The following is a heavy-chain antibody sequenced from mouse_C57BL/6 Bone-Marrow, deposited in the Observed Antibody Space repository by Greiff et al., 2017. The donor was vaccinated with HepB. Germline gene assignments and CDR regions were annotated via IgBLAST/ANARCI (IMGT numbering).Heavy chain of an antibody. Sequence: EVQLQQSAELVKPGASVKLSCTASGFNIKDYYMHWVKQRTEQGLEWIGRIDPEDGETKYAPKFQGKATITADTSSNTAYLQLSSLTSEDTAVYYCARDSSGYDYAMDYWGQGTSVTVSS. CDR1: GFNIKDYY. D-gene: IGHD3-2*02. CDR3: ARDSSGYDYAMDY. J-gene: IGHJ4*01. CDR2: IDPEDGET. V-gene: IGHV14-2*01.